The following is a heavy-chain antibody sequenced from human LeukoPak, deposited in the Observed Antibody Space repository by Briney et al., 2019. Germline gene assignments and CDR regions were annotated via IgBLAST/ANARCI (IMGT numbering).Heavy chain of an antibody. CDR3: VKGVSGAYSKYFQY. D-gene: IGHD2-15*01. Sequence: WVSAISGSGGSTYYADSVRGQFSISRDNSKDTLYLQMSSLRAEDTAVYYCVKGVSGAYSKYFQYWGQGTLVTVSS. V-gene: IGHV3-23*01. J-gene: IGHJ1*01. CDR2: ISGSGGST.